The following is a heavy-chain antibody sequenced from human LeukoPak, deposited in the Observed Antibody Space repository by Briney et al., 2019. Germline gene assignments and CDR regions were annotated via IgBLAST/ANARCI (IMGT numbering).Heavy chain of an antibody. Sequence: GESLKISCVASGYKFTDYWIGWVRQMPGKGLEWMVMIYPGDSDTRYSPSFQGQVTISVDNSINTAYLQWSSLKASDTAMYYCARRFGSWDAFDIWGQGTMVSMSS. CDR3: ARRFGSWDAFDI. CDR1: GYKFTDYW. CDR2: IYPGDSDT. V-gene: IGHV5-51*01. D-gene: IGHD3-10*01. J-gene: IGHJ3*02.